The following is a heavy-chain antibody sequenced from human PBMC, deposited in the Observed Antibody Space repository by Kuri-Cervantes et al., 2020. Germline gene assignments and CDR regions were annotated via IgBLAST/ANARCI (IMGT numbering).Heavy chain of an antibody. CDR1: GFTFSSYA. J-gene: IGHJ4*02. CDR3: AKEVATIFGSFDY. Sequence: GESLKISCAASGFTFSSYAMSWVRQAPGEGLEWVSAISGSGGSTYYADSVKGRFTISRDNSKNTLYLQMNSLRAEDTAVYYCAKEVATIFGSFDYWGQGTLVTVSS. CDR2: ISGSGGST. D-gene: IGHD5-12*01. V-gene: IGHV3-23*01.